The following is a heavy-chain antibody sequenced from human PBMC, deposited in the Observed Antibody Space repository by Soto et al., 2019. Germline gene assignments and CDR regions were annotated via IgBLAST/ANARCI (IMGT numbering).Heavy chain of an antibody. Sequence: QVQLVQSGAAVKKPGSSVKVSCKASVGTFSSYAISWVRQAPGQGLEWMGGIIPIFGTADYAQKFQGRVTITADESTSTDYMELSSLRSEDTAVYYSASHSSLRGYCISTSCYGYYYGMYVWCQGTTVTVSS. J-gene: IGHJ6*02. D-gene: IGHD2-2*01. CDR1: VGTFSSYA. CDR3: ASHSSLRGYCISTSCYGYYYGMYV. CDR2: IIPIFGTA. V-gene: IGHV1-69*12.